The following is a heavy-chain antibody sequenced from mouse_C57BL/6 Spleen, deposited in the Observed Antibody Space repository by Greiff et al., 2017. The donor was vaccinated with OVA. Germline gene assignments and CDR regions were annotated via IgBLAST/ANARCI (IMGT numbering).Heavy chain of an antibody. CDR1: GYTFSNYW. J-gene: IGHJ4*01. V-gene: IGHV6-3*01. CDR2: IRLKSDNYAT. CDR3: TAYYGSSYWAMDY. D-gene: IGHD1-1*01. Sequence: EVQLVESGGGLVQPGGSMKLSCVASGYTFSNYWMNWVRPSPEKGLEWVAQIRLKSDNYATHYAESVQGRVTISRDDSKISVYLQMNNLRAEDYGIYYCTAYYGSSYWAMDYWGQGTSVTVSS.